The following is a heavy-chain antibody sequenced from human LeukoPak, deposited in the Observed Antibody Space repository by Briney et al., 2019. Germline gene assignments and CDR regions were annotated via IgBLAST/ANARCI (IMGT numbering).Heavy chain of an antibody. D-gene: IGHD2-2*01. Sequence: GGSLRLSCAASGFTFSDYYMSWIRQAPGKGLEWVSYISSSGSTIYYADSVKGRFTISRDNAKNSLYLQMNSLRAEDTAVYYCAKDRDIVVVPAARSPFDPWGQGTLVTVSS. CDR1: GFTFSDYY. J-gene: IGHJ5*02. CDR2: ISSSGSTI. V-gene: IGHV3-11*01. CDR3: AKDRDIVVVPAARSPFDP.